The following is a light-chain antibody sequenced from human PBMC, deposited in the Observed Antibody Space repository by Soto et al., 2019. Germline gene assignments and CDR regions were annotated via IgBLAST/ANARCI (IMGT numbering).Light chain of an antibody. CDR3: QQYNNWPLCT. CDR1: QSVSSN. CDR2: GAS. J-gene: IGKJ2*02. V-gene: IGKV3-15*01. Sequence: EIVMTQSPATLSVSPGERVILSCRASQSVSSNLAWYQQKPGQAPRLLLYGASTRATGIPARFSGSGSGTDFTLTISELESEDFAFYYCQQYNNWPLCTFGQGTKLEIK.